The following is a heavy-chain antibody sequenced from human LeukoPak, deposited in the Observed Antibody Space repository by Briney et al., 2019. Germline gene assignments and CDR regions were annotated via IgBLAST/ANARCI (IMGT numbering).Heavy chain of an antibody. Sequence: PGGSLRLSCAASGFTFSDYYMNWIRQAPGKGLEWVSYISSSGDTIYYADSVKGRFTISRDNSKNTLYLQMNSLRAEDTAVYYCANPWYSSPYAPGEYFQHWGQGTLVTVSS. CDR2: ISSSGDTI. J-gene: IGHJ1*01. CDR1: GFTFSDYY. D-gene: IGHD6-13*01. CDR3: ANPWYSSPYAPGEYFQH. V-gene: IGHV3-11*01.